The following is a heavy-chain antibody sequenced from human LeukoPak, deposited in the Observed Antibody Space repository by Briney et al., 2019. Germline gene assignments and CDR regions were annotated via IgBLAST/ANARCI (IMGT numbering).Heavy chain of an antibody. CDR1: GFTFSNYG. J-gene: IGHJ4*02. D-gene: IGHD3-10*01. Sequence: GGSLRLSCVASGFTFSNYGMNWVRQAPGKGLEWVSYMSGSSTIIYYADSVKGRFTISRDNVKNSLYLQMNSLRAEDTAVYYCARGQGWFGRPISRYYFDYWGQGTLVTVSS. CDR3: ARGQGWFGRPISRYYFDY. CDR2: MSGSSTII. V-gene: IGHV3-48*01.